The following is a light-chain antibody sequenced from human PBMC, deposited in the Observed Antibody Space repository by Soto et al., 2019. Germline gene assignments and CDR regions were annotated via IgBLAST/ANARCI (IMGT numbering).Light chain of an antibody. Sequence: EIVIRQCPATLSVSPGERATLSCRASQSVSSNLAWYQQKPGQAPRLLIYGASTRATGIPARFSGSGSGTEFTLTISSLQSEDFAVYYCQQYNNWPLTFGGGTQGGYQ. CDR1: QSVSSN. V-gene: IGKV3-15*01. CDR2: GAS. CDR3: QQYNNWPLT. J-gene: IGKJ4*01.